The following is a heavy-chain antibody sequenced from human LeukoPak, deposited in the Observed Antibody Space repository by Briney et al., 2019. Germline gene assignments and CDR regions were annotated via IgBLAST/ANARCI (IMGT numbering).Heavy chain of an antibody. CDR3: AGDGQYQLLFL. J-gene: IGHJ4*02. Sequence: SVKVSCKASGGTFSSYAISWVRQAPGQGLEWMGGTIPIFGTANYAQKFQGRVTITADESTSTAYMELSSLRSEDTAVYYCAGDGQYQLLFLWGQGTLVTVSS. V-gene: IGHV1-69*01. CDR2: TIPIFGTA. D-gene: IGHD2-2*01. CDR1: GGTFSSYA.